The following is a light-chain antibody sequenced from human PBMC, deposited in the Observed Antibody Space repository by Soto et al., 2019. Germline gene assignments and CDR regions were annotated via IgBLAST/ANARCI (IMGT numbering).Light chain of an antibody. CDR3: CSYTSSTTYV. CDR2: AVT. CDR1: SSDVGGYNY. V-gene: IGLV2-14*01. Sequence: QSVLTQPASVSGSPGQSITISCTGTSSDVGGYNYVSWYQQHPGKAPKLIIYAVTNRPSGVSIPFSGSKSGNTASLTISGLQAEDEADYYCCSYTSSTTYVFGPGTKVTVL. J-gene: IGLJ1*01.